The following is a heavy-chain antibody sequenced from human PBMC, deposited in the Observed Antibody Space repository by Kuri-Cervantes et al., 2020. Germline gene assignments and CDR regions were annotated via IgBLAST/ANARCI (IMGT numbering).Heavy chain of an antibody. CDR1: GGSISSYY. CDR3: ASYCSGGSCYSGYFQH. D-gene: IGHD2-15*01. V-gene: IGHV4-59*01. J-gene: IGHJ1*01. Sequence: ESLKISCTVSGGSISSYYWSWIRQPPGKRLEWIGYIYYSGSTNYNPSLKSRVTISVDTSKNQFSLKLSSVTAADTAVYYCASYCSGGSCYSGYFQHWGQGTLVTVSS. CDR2: IYYSGST.